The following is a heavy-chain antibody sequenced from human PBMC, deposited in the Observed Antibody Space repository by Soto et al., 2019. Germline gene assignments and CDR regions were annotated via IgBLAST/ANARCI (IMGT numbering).Heavy chain of an antibody. CDR1: GASVSSGLYY. CDR2: IYYTGIT. CDR3: ARQVRSPSYFDY. V-gene: IGHV4-61*01. J-gene: IGHJ4*02. Sequence: QVQLQESGPGLVRPSETLSLSCPVFGASVSSGLYYWSWIRQPPGKGLEYIGYIYYTGITNYNPSLKTRVIISIDTSKNMFSLNLNAVTAADTAMYYCARQVRSPSYFDYWGQGTLVTVSS.